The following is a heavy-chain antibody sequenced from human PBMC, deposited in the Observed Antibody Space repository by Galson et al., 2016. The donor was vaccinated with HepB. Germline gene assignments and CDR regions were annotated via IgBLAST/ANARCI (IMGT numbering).Heavy chain of an antibody. V-gene: IGHV3-33*01. D-gene: IGHD4-17*01. CDR1: GFTFSSYG. CDR2: IWYDGSNK. CDR3: ARDDFGDSIDY. J-gene: IGHJ4*02. Sequence: SLRLSCAASGFTFSSYGMHWVRQAPGKGLEWVAVIWYDGSNKYYADSVKGRFTISRDNSKNTLYVQMNSLRAEDTAVYYCARDDFGDSIDYWVQGTLVTVSS.